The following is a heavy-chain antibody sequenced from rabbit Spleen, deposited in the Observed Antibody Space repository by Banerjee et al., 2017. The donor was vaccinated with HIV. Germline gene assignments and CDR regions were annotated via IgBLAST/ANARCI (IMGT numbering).Heavy chain of an antibody. D-gene: IGHD4-1*01. CDR1: GFSFSDRDV. V-gene: IGHV1S45*01. CDR3: ARAIVPWLGLTRLDL. Sequence: QEQLVESGGGLVQPEGSLTLTCKASGFSFSDRDVMCWVRQAPGKGLEWIACIAGSSGFTYFASWAKGRFTCSKTSSTTATLQMTRLTVADTATYFCARAIVPWLGLTRLDLWGPGTLVTVS. CDR2: IAGSSGFT. J-gene: IGHJ3*01.